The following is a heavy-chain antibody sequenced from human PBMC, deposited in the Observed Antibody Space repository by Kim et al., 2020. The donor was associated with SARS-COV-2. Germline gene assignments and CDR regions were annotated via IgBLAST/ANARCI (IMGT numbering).Heavy chain of an antibody. V-gene: IGHV1-24*01. CDR2: FDPEDGET. J-gene: IGHJ3*02. D-gene: IGHD2-2*01. CDR1: GYTLTELS. Sequence: ASVKVSCKVSGYTLTELSMHWVRQAPGKGLEWMGGFDPEDGETIYAQKFQGRVTMTEDTSTDTAYMELSSLRSEDTAVYYCATFPLSCGYQLLCSAFDIWGQGTMVTVSS. CDR3: ATFPLSCGYQLLCSAFDI.